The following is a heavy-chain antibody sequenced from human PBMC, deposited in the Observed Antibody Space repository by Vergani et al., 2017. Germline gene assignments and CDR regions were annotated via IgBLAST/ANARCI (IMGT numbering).Heavy chain of an antibody. CDR3: ASGWERLPLWY. Sequence: QVQLVESGGGLVKPGGSLRLSCAASGFTFSDYYMSWIRQAPGKGLEWVSYISSSSSYTNYADSVKGRFTISRDNAKNSLYLQMNSLRAEDTAVYYCASGWERLPLWYWGQGTLVTVSS. D-gene: IGHD1-26*01. V-gene: IGHV3-11*06. J-gene: IGHJ4*02. CDR2: ISSSSSYT. CDR1: GFTFSDYY.